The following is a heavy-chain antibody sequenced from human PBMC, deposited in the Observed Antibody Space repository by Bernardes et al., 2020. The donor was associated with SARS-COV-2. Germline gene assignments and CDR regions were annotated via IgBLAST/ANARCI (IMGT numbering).Heavy chain of an antibody. CDR1: GFTFSSYG. CDR3: AKDFVRNSVRATEAFDY. V-gene: IGHV3-23*01. D-gene: IGHD3-10*02. Sequence: GGSLRLSCAASGFTFSSYGMSWVRQAPGKGLEWVSAISASGGNTYYADSVKGLFTISRDNSKNTLYLQMNSLRAEDTAVYYCAKDFVRNSVRATEAFDYGGQGTLVTVSS. J-gene: IGHJ4*02. CDR2: ISASGGNT.